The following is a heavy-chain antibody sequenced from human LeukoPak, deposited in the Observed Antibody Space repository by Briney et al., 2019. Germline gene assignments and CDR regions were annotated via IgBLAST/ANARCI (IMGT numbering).Heavy chain of an antibody. J-gene: IGHJ6*02. V-gene: IGHV4-34*01. Sequence: SETLSLTCAVYGGSFSGYYWSWIRQPPGKGLEGMGEINHSGSTNDNPSLKSGVTISVDTSKNPFSLKLSSVTAADTAVYYCAGGGYGSGSYYYYYYGMDVWGQGTTVTVSS. CDR2: INHSGST. D-gene: IGHD3-10*01. CDR3: AGGGYGSGSYYYYYYGMDV. CDR1: GGSFSGYY.